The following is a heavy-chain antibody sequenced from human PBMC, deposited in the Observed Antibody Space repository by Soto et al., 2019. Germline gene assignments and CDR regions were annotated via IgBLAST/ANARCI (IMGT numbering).Heavy chain of an antibody. CDR1: GFTFRIYA. CDR3: ARLTGFISPFPDY. Sequence: QVLLMQSGGEVKKPGDSVKVSCKASGFTFRIYAIAWVRQAPGQGREWMGWIRAHNGDANYAQNFQDRVTMTADTSTNTAYLELRSLGTDDTAVYYCARLTGFISPFPDYWGQGTLVSVSS. CDR2: IRAHNGDA. J-gene: IGHJ4*02. D-gene: IGHD3-16*02. V-gene: IGHV1-18*04.